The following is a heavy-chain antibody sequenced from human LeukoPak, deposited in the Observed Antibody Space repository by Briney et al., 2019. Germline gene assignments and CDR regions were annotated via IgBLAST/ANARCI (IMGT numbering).Heavy chain of an antibody. CDR2: IYYSGST. CDR3: ARLVMSGSYEALDAFDI. V-gene: IGHV4-59*01. D-gene: IGHD1-26*01. CDR1: GGSISSYY. Sequence: SETLSLTCTVSGGSISSYYWSWIRQPPGKGLEWIGYIYYSGSTNYNPSLKSRVTISVDTSKNQFSLKLSSVTAADTAVYYCARLVMSGSYEALDAFDIWGQGTMVTVSS. J-gene: IGHJ3*02.